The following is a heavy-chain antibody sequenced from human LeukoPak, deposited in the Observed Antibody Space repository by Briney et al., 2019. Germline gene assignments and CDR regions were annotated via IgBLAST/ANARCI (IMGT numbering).Heavy chain of an antibody. Sequence: PSETLSLTCTVSGGSISSYYWSWIRQPPGKGLEWIGYIYYSGSTNYNPSLKSRVTISVDTSKNQFSLKLSSVTAADTAVYYCAREVGYCSSTSCSAVMDVWGQGTTVTVSS. CDR1: GGSISSYY. CDR2: IYYSGST. J-gene: IGHJ6*02. V-gene: IGHV4-59*01. D-gene: IGHD2-2*01. CDR3: AREVGYCSSTSCSAVMDV.